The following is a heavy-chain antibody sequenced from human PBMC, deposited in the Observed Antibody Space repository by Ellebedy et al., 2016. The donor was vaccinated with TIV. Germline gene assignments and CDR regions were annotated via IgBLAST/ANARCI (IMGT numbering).Heavy chain of an antibody. CDR1: GGSISSYY. D-gene: IGHD6-6*01. J-gene: IGHJ5*02. V-gene: IGHV4-59*01. CDR3: ARDYGSSSLNWFDP. Sequence: MPSETLSLTCTVSGGSISSYYWSWIRQPPGKGLEWIGYIYYSGSTNYNPSLKSRVTISVDTSKNQFSLKLSSVTAADTAVYYCARDYGSSSLNWFDPWGQGTLVTVSS. CDR2: IYYSGST.